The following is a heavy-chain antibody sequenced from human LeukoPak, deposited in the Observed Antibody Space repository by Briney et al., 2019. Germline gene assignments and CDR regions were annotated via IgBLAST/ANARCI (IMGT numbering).Heavy chain of an antibody. CDR2: IYYSGST. D-gene: IGHD5-24*01. CDR1: GGSISSYY. V-gene: IGHV4-59*01. J-gene: IGHJ3*02. CDR3: ARDPPEKNAFDI. Sequence: SETLSLTCTVSGGSISSYYWSWIRQPPGKGLEWIGYIYYSGSTNYNPSLNSRVTISVDTSKNQFSLKLSSVTAADTAVYYCARDPPEKNAFDIWGQGTMVTVSS.